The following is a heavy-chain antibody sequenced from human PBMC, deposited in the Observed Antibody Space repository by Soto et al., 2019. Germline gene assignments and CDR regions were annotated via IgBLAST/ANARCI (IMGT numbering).Heavy chain of an antibody. D-gene: IGHD3-10*01. Sequence: PSETLSLTCTVSGGSISSGGYYWSWIRQHPGKGLEWIGYIYYSGSTYYNPSLKSRVTISVDTSKNQFSLKLSSVTAADTAVYYCARGQVRGVFDYWGQGTLVTVSS. V-gene: IGHV4-31*03. CDR2: IYYSGST. CDR1: GGSISSGGYY. J-gene: IGHJ4*02. CDR3: ARGQVRGVFDY.